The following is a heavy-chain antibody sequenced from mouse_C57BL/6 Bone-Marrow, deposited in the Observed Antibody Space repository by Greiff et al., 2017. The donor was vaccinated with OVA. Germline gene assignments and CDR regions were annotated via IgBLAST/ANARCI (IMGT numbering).Heavy chain of an antibody. V-gene: IGHV5-16*01. CDR2: INYDGSST. CDR3: ARVWDGAMDY. J-gene: IGHJ4*01. Sequence: EVMLVESEGGLVQPGSSMKLSCTASGFTFSDYYMAWVRQVPEKGLEWVANINYDGSSTYYLDSLKSRFIISRDNAKNILYLQMSSLKSEDTATYYCARVWDGAMDYWGQGTSVTVSS. D-gene: IGHD1-1*02. CDR1: GFTFSDYY.